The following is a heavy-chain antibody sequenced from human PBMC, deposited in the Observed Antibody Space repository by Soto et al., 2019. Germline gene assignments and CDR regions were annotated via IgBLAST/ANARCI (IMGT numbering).Heavy chain of an antibody. Sequence: ASVKVSCKACGYTFTSYYMHWVRQAPGQGLEWMGIINPSGGSTSYAQKFQGRVTMTRDTSTSTVYMELSSLRSEDTAVYYCARAPGSIVVVVAATTGFDYWGQ. CDR3: ARAPGSIVVVVAATTGFDY. D-gene: IGHD2-15*01. V-gene: IGHV1-46*03. J-gene: IGHJ4*01. CDR1: GYTFTSYY. CDR2: INPSGGST.